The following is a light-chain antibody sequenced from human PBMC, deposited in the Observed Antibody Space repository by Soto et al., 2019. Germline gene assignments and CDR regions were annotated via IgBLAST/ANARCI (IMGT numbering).Light chain of an antibody. Sequence: DIQMTQSPSSLSASVGDRVTITCRASQSISTYLHWYQQKPGKAPKILIYAASSLQSGVPSRFSGIGSGTDFTLPISSLQPEDFETYYCQQSYSNPQTFGQGTKV. CDR1: QSISTY. V-gene: IGKV1-39*01. CDR2: AAS. CDR3: QQSYSNPQT. J-gene: IGKJ1*01.